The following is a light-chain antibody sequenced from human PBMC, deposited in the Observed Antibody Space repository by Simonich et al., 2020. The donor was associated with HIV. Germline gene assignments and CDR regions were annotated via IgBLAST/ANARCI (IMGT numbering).Light chain of an antibody. J-gene: IGKJ1*01. CDR1: QSVSSY. V-gene: IGKV3D-15*01. Sequence: EIVMTQSPVTLSVSPGERATLTCRASQSVSSYLAWYQQKPGQAPRLLIYDASNRATGIPARFSGSGSGTEFTLTISSLQAEDVAVYYCQQYYSTPWTFGQGTKVEIK. CDR2: DAS. CDR3: QQYYSTPWT.